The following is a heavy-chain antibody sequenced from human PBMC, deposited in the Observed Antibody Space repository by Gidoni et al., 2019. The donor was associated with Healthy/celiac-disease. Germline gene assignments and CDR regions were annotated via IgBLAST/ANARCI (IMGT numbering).Heavy chain of an antibody. Sequence: QVPLVESGGGVVQPGRSLRLSCAASGFPFSSYGRHWVRQAPGKGLQWVAVIWYDGSNKYYADSVKGRFTISRDNSKNTLYLQMNSLRAEDTAVYYCAREGIEQLVLDYWGQGTLVTVSS. D-gene: IGHD6-6*01. J-gene: IGHJ4*02. CDR2: IWYDGSNK. CDR1: GFPFSSYG. V-gene: IGHV3-33*01. CDR3: AREGIEQLVLDY.